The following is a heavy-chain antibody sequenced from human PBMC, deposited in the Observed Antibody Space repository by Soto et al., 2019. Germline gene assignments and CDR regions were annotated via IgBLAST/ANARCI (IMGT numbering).Heavy chain of an antibody. V-gene: IGHV3-48*01. CDR2: LSRSSSPT. CDR3: ARYGPTGTAVNAPFDS. J-gene: IGHJ3*02. CDR1: RFIFSSYG. D-gene: IGHD1-7*01. Sequence: EVQLVESGGGLVQPGGSLRLSCAASRFIFSSYGMNWVRQVPGKGLEWLPSLSRSSSPTYYADSVMGRFTISRDNAKNSLYRQLNSLRAEDAAVYYCARYGPTGTAVNAPFDSWGQGTMVTVSS.